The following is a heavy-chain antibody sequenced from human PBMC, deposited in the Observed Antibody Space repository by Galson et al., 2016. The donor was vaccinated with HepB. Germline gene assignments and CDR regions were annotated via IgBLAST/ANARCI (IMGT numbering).Heavy chain of an antibody. CDR3: AKGLRFLYHYGMDV. V-gene: IGHV3-9*01. Sequence: SLRLSCAASGFTFDDHAMHWVRQAPGKGLEWVSGISWKSGSIGYADSVKGRFTISRDNAKNSLYLQMNSLRAEDTALYYCAKGLRFLYHYGMDVWGQGTTVTVSS. CDR2: ISWKSGSI. CDR1: GFTFDDHA. J-gene: IGHJ6*02. D-gene: IGHD2/OR15-2a*01.